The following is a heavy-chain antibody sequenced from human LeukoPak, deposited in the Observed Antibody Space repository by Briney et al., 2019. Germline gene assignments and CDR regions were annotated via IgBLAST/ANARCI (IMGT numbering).Heavy chain of an antibody. J-gene: IGHJ4*02. CDR3: ARSFSSRWYPIDY. Sequence: SGGSLRLSCAASGFTFSTYGMHWVRQAPGKGLEWVAVIWYDGGNKYYADSVKGRFTISRDNSKNTLYLEMNSLRAEDTAVYYCARSFSSRWYPIDYWGQGSLVTVSS. V-gene: IGHV3-33*01. CDR1: GFTFSTYG. CDR2: IWYDGGNK. D-gene: IGHD6-13*01.